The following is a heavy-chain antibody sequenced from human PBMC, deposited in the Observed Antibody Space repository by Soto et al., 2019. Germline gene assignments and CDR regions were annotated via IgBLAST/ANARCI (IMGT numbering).Heavy chain of an antibody. CDR1: GVTFSNAW. CDR2: IKSKTDGGTT. CDR3: TTDPDYYGSDAHYYYYYGMDV. D-gene: IGHD3-10*01. J-gene: IGHJ6*02. Sequence: PGGFLRLSCAASGVTFSNAWMNWVRQAPGKGLEWVGRIKSKTDGGTTDYAAPVKGRFTISRDDSKNTLYLQMNSLKTEDTAVYYCTTDPDYYGSDAHYYYYYGMDVWGQGTTVTVSS. V-gene: IGHV3-15*07.